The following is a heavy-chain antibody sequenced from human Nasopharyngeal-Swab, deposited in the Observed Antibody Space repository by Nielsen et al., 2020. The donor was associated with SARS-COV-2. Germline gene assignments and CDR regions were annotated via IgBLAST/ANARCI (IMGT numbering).Heavy chain of an antibody. Sequence: SETLSLTCAVYGGSFSGYYWSWIRQPPGKGLEWIGEINHSGSTNYNPSLKSRVTISVDTSKNQFSLKLSSVTAADTAVYYCARDRSGGFDYWSQGTLVTVSS. CDR2: INHSGST. CDR3: ARDRSGGFDY. D-gene: IGHD2-15*01. V-gene: IGHV4-34*01. J-gene: IGHJ4*02. CDR1: GGSFSGYY.